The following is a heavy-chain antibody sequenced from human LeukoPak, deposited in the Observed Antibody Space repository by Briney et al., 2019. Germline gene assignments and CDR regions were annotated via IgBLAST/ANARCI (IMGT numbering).Heavy chain of an antibody. CDR1: GFTFSTYW. J-gene: IGHJ6*03. V-gene: IGHV3-7*03. Sequence: GGSLRLSCEASGFTFSTYWMSWVRQTPGKGLEWMANIKDDGSDKYYVDSMKGRFTISRDNSKNTLYLQMNSLRAEDTAVYYCAKGTGDTAMGGYYYYYMDVWGKGTTVTVSS. CDR2: IKDDGSDK. CDR3: AKGTGDTAMGGYYYYYMDV. D-gene: IGHD5-18*01.